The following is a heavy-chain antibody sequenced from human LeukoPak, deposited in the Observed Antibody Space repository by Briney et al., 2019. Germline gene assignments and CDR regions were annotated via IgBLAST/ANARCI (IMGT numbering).Heavy chain of an antibody. CDR3: ARHSYESYFGY. Sequence: GASVKVSCRASGYTLTSYYMHWVRQAPGQGLEGMGIINPSGGSTSYAQKFQARVTMTRDKSTSTVYMELSSLRPEDTAVYYCARHSYESYFGYWGQGTLVTVSS. J-gene: IGHJ4*02. V-gene: IGHV1-46*01. CDR1: GYTLTSYY. D-gene: IGHD5-18*01. CDR2: INPSGGST.